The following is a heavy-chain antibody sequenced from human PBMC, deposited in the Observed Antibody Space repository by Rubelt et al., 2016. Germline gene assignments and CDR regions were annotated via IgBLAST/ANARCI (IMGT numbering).Heavy chain of an antibody. CDR2: IHYSGSP. CDR1: GGSISSSSYY. CDR3: ARAVDFWRGYPFDY. Sequence: QLQLQESGPGLVKPSETLSLTCTVSGGSISSSSYYWGWIRQPPGKELEWIGTIHYSGSPYYNPSLQSRVTISVDTSKNQFPLEMGAVSAADTAWYYCARAVDFWRGYPFDYWGQGTLVTVSS. D-gene: IGHD3-3*01. J-gene: IGHJ4*02. V-gene: IGHV4-39*01.